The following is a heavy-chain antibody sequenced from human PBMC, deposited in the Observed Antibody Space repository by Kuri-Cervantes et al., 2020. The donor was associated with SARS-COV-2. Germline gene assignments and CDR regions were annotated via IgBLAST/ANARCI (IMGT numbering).Heavy chain of an antibody. Sequence: SQTLSLTCAVYGGSISSYYWSWIRQPPGKGLEWIGYIYYSGSTNYNPSLKSRVTISVDTSKNQFSLKLSSVTAADTAVYYCAGRLFDYGDWGGAFDIWGQGTMVTVSS. D-gene: IGHD4-17*01. CDR3: AGRLFDYGDWGGAFDI. J-gene: IGHJ3*02. V-gene: IGHV4-59*08. CDR2: IYYSGST. CDR1: GGSISSYY.